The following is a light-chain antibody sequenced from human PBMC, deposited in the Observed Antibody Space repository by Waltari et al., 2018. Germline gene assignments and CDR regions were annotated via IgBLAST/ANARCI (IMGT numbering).Light chain of an antibody. Sequence: QSVLTQPPSASGTPGQRVTISCSGSSSNIGSDTVHWYQQLPGTAPKLRFYSNDPRPSGVPDRFAGSKSGTSASLAISGLQSEDEADYYCVTWDDSLTAWVFGGGTKVTVL. CDR2: SND. V-gene: IGLV1-44*01. CDR1: SSNIGSDT. J-gene: IGLJ3*02. CDR3: VTWDDSLTAWV.